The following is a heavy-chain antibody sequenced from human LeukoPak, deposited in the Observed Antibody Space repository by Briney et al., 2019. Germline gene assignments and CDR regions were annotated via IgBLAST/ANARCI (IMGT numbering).Heavy chain of an antibody. CDR3: ARGRAQRWLQFDY. D-gene: IGHD5-12*01. Sequence: GSSVKVSCKASGGTFSSYAISWVRQAPGQGLEWMGRIIPILGIANYAQKFQGRVTITADKSTSTAYMELSSLRSEDTAVYYCARGRAQRWLQFDYWGQGTLVTVSS. CDR2: IIPILGIA. CDR1: GGTFSSYA. V-gene: IGHV1-69*04. J-gene: IGHJ4*02.